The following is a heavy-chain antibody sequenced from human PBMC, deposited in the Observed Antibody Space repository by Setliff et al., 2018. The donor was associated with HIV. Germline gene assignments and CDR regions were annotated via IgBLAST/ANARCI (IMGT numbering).Heavy chain of an antibody. V-gene: IGHV4-38-2*02. Sequence: TLSLTCTVSGYSMSGGYNWGWIRQSPEKGLEWMGNIYHVGTTYYNPSLKSRVTLSVDPSKSQFSLKLTSVTAADTALYYCVTTDYFYGRNNFEYWGQGALVTVSS. J-gene: IGHJ4*02. CDR2: IYHVGTT. CDR1: GYSMSGGYN. D-gene: IGHD3-10*01. CDR3: VTTDYFYGRNNFEY.